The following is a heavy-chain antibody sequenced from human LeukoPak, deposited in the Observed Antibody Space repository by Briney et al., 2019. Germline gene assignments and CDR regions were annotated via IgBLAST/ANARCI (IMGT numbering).Heavy chain of an antibody. CDR1: GFTFSSYG. D-gene: IGHD2-15*01. J-gene: IGHJ3*02. CDR2: IRYDGSNK. Sequence: GGSLRLSCAASGFTFSSYGMHWVRQAPGKGLEWVAFIRYDGSNKYYADSVKGRFTISRDNAKSSLYLQMNSLRAEDTAVYYCATEVGTPDIRSAFDIWGQGTMVTVSS. CDR3: ATEVGTPDIRSAFDI. V-gene: IGHV3-30*02.